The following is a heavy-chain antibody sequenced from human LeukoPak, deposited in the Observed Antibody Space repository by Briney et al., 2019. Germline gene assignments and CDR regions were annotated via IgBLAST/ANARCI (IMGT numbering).Heavy chain of an antibody. J-gene: IGHJ4*02. CDR3: ARGLRSFDY. D-gene: IGHD4-17*01. CDR2: ISAYNGNT. Sequence: ASVKVSCKASGYTFTTLGISWVRQAPGQGLEWMGCISAYNGNTNYAQRLQGRVTLTTDTSTSTVYMELRSLRSDDTAVYYCARGLRSFDYWGQGTLVAVSS. CDR1: GYTFTTLG. V-gene: IGHV1-18*01.